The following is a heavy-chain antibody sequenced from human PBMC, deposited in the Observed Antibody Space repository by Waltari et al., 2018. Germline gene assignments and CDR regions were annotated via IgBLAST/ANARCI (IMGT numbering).Heavy chain of an antibody. J-gene: IGHJ4*02. Sequence: QVRLVQSAAEVKKPGASVKVSCKASGYTFSSYGISWVRQAPGQGLEWMGWLGAYKCNTDYAQKFRCRVTLTTDRATNTAYMELMSLRSDDTAFYYCASSSFCSSTTCYLGYWGQGTLFTVSS. CDR1: GYTFSSYG. V-gene: IGHV1-18*01. CDR2: LGAYKCNT. CDR3: ASSSFCSSTTCYLGY. D-gene: IGHD2-2*01.